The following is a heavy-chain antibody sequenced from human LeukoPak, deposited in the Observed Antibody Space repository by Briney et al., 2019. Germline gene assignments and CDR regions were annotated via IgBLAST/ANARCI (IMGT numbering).Heavy chain of an antibody. CDR3: AKVRGQLLWFGELFLDY. Sequence: GGSLRLSCAASGFTFSSYGMHWVRQAPGKGLEWVAVISYDGSNKYYADSVKGRFTISRDNSKNTLYLQMNSLRAEDTAVYYCAKVRGQLLWFGELFLDYWGQGTLVTVSS. J-gene: IGHJ4*02. CDR1: GFTFSSYG. D-gene: IGHD3-10*01. V-gene: IGHV3-30*18. CDR2: ISYDGSNK.